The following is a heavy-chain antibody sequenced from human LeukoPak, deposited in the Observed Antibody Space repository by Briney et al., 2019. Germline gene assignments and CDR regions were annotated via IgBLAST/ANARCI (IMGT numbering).Heavy chain of an antibody. D-gene: IGHD3-10*01. CDR2: ISGSGGST. V-gene: IGHV3-23*01. Sequence: PGGSLRLSCAASGFTFSSYAMSWVRQAPGKGLEWVSAISGSGGSTYYADSVKGRFTISRDNSKNTLYLQMNSLRAEDTAVYYCAKDSGVWFGELLPPHFDYWGQGTLVTVSS. CDR1: GFTFSSYA. CDR3: AKDSGVWFGELLPPHFDY. J-gene: IGHJ4*02.